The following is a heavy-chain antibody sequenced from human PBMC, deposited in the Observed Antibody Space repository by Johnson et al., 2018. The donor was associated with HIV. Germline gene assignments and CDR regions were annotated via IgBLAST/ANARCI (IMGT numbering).Heavy chain of an antibody. D-gene: IGHD3-16*02. V-gene: IGHV3-30*04. CDR2: ISYNEDKK. Sequence: QVQLVESGGGVVQPGRSLRLSCAASGFTFRTFPMHWVRQAPGKGLEWMAFISYNEDKKYYADSVKGRFTISRDNSKNILYLQMNSLTTEDTAVYYCTTAIVIDAFDIWGQGTMVTVSS. J-gene: IGHJ3*02. CDR1: GFTFRTFP. CDR3: TTAIVIDAFDI.